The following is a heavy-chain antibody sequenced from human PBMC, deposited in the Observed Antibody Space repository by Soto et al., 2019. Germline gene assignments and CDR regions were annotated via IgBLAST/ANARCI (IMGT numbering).Heavy chain of an antibody. Sequence: SETLSLTCTVSGDSSSRSPYFWGWVRQPPGKGLEWIGSINYGGSTFYNPSLKSRVTISVDTSKNHFSLKLSSVTAADTAVYYCARHLGEGYFDYWGQGTLVTVSS. CDR3: ARHLGEGYFDY. J-gene: IGHJ4*02. V-gene: IGHV4-39*01. CDR1: GDSSSRSPYF. CDR2: INYGGST.